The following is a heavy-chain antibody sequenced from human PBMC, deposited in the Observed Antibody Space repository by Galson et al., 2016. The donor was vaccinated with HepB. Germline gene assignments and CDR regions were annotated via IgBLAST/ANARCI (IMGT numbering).Heavy chain of an antibody. V-gene: IGHV4-39*01. J-gene: IGHJ4*02. CDR1: GASVSSNSFY. CDR3: ARQTITAAGDY. Sequence: ETLSLTCSVSGASVSSNSFYWAWIRQPPGKGLEWIGSIYYSGRTYNNPSLKSRVTMSVDTSKNYFSLKLTSVTAADTAVYFCARQTITAAGDYWGQGTLVTVSS. D-gene: IGHD6-13*01. CDR2: IYYSGRT.